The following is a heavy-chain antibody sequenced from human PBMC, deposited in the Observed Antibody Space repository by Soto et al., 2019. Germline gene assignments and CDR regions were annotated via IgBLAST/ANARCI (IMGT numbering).Heavy chain of an antibody. CDR1: GGTFSSYA. CDR2: IIPIFGTA. Sequence: ASVKVSFKASGGTFSSYAISWLRQAPGQGLEWMGGIIPIFGTANYAQKFQGRVTITADESTSTAYMELSSLRSEDTAVYYCARDQGTGTTSYYYYGMDVWGQGTTVTVSS. V-gene: IGHV1-69*13. D-gene: IGHD1-7*01. CDR3: ARDQGTGTTSYYYYGMDV. J-gene: IGHJ6*02.